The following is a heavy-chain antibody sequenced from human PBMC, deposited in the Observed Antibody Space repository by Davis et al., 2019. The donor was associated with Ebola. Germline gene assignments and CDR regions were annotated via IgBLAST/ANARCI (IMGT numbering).Heavy chain of an antibody. V-gene: IGHV1-69*05. Sequence: SVKVSCKASGGTFSSYAISWVRQAPGQGLEWMGGIIPIFGTANYAQKFQGRVTMTRNTSISTAYMELSSLRSEDTAVYYCARGNSRRYDFWSGYYRPSYGMDVWGQGTTVTVSS. CDR3: ARGNSRRYDFWSGYYRPSYGMDV. J-gene: IGHJ6*02. CDR2: IIPIFGTA. CDR1: GGTFSSYA. D-gene: IGHD3-3*01.